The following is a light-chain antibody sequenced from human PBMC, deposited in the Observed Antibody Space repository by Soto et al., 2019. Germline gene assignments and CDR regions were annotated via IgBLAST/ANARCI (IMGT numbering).Light chain of an antibody. J-gene: IGKJ4*01. V-gene: IGKV3-15*01. CDR1: QSVDSN. CDR3: QQYKNWLALT. Sequence: EIVMTQSPATVAVSPGERVTLSCRASQSVDSNVAWYQQKPGQAPRLLIYGASTRATGISARFSGSGSGTEFTLTISSLQSEDFAVYYCQQYKNWLALTFGGGTKVEIK. CDR2: GAS.